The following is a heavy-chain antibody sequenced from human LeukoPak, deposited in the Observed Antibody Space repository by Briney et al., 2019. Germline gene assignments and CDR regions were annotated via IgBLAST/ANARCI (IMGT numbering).Heavy chain of an antibody. V-gene: IGHV3-23*01. CDR1: GLTFRSSA. Sequence: GGSLRLSCAASGLTFRSSAMSWVRLAPGKGLGWVSSIDGSGQNTYYADSVKGRFTISRDNSKNTLYLQLTSLRVDDTAIYYCAKVAAWTYFDSWGQGTLVTVSS. CDR2: IDGSGQNT. D-gene: IGHD3/OR15-3a*01. J-gene: IGHJ4*02. CDR3: AKVAAWTYFDS.